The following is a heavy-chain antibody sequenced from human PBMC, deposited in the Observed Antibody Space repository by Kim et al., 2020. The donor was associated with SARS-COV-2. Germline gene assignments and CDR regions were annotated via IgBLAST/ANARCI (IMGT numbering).Heavy chain of an antibody. J-gene: IGHJ4*02. V-gene: IGHV4-30-2*04. Sequence: LKSRVTISVDTSKNPFSLKLSSVTAADTAVYYCARFASITMVRGVIPYFDYWGQGTLVTVSS. D-gene: IGHD3-10*01. CDR3: ARFASITMVRGVIPYFDY.